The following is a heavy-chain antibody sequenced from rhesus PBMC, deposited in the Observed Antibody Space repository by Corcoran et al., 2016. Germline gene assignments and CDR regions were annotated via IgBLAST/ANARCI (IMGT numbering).Heavy chain of an antibody. Sequence: QLQLQESGPGLVKPSETLSLTCAVPGGSISSNWWSWIRPPPGTGLEWIGRISGSGGRTSYNPSLKSRVTISTDTSKNQFSLKLSSVTAADTAVYYCARTSSSGWYLNSLDVWGRGVLVTVSS. D-gene: IGHD6-31*01. V-gene: IGHV4-173*01. J-gene: IGHJ5-2*02. CDR3: ARTSSSGWYLNSLDV. CDR2: ISGSGGRT. CDR1: GGSISSNW.